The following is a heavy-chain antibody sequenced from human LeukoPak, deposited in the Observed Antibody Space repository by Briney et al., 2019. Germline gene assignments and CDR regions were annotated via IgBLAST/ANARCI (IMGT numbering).Heavy chain of an antibody. Sequence: GESLKISCKGSGYSFTCYWIGWVRQMPGKGLEWMGIIYPGDSDTRYSPSFQGQVTISADKSISTAYLQWSSLKASDTAMYYCATPATVTTFAFDIWGQGTMVTVSS. J-gene: IGHJ3*02. D-gene: IGHD4-17*01. CDR2: IYPGDSDT. CDR1: GYSFTCYW. V-gene: IGHV5-51*01. CDR3: ATPATVTTFAFDI.